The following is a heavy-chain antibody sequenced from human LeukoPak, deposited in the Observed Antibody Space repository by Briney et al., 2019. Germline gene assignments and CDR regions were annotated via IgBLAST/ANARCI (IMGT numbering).Heavy chain of an antibody. J-gene: IGHJ6*02. CDR3: AREGLGEYSSSWYIGGPYYYYGMDV. D-gene: IGHD6-13*01. CDR2: IKQDGSEK. V-gene: IGHV3-7*01. CDR1: GFTFSSYW. Sequence: GGSLRLSCAASGFTFSSYWMSWVRQAPGKGLEWVANIKQDGSEKYYVDSVRGRFTISRDNAKNSLYLQMNSLRAEDTAVYYCAREGLGEYSSSWYIGGPYYYYGMDVWGQGTTVTVSS.